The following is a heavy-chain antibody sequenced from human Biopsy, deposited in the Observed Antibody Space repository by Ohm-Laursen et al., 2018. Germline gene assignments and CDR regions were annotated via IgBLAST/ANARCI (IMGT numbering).Heavy chain of an antibody. J-gene: IGHJ4*02. CDR2: ISSSGATI. CDR3: ARARDDFVVVPAAFFDF. Sequence: SLRLSCAASGFTFSDHHMAWVRQAPGKGLEWLSYISSSGATIKYADSVKGRFTISRDNAKNSLYLRMNSLRAEDPAVYFCARARDDFVVVPAAFFDFWGQGTLVTVSS. D-gene: IGHD2-15*01. CDR1: GFTFSDHH. V-gene: IGHV3-11*01.